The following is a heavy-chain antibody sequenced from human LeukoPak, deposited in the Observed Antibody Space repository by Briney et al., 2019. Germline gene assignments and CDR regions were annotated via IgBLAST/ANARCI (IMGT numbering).Heavy chain of an antibody. D-gene: IGHD3-22*01. Sequence: SQTLSLTCTVSGGSISSYYWSWTRQSPGKGLEWIGHIYSSGSTNYNPSLKSRVTISIDTSKNQFSLKLSSVTAADTALYYCARNYDNSGYTAFGYWGRGTLVTVSS. V-gene: IGHV4-59*01. CDR2: IYSSGST. J-gene: IGHJ4*02. CDR1: GGSISSYY. CDR3: ARNYDNSGYTAFGY.